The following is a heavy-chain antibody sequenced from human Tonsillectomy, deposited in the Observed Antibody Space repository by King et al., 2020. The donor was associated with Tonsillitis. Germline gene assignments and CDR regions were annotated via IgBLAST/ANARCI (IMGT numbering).Heavy chain of an antibody. J-gene: IGHJ6*02. Sequence: QLQESGPGLVKPSETLSLTCTVSGGSISSYYWSWLRQPPGKGLEWIGYVYYSGSTNYNPSLKSRVTISVDTSKNQFSLKLSSVTAADTAVYYCASHEGEAGAGNSVVLYYYYGMDVWGQGTTVTVSS. CDR3: ASHEGEAGAGNSVVLYYYYGMDV. CDR2: VYYSGST. D-gene: IGHD6-19*01. CDR1: GGSISSYY. V-gene: IGHV4-59*08.